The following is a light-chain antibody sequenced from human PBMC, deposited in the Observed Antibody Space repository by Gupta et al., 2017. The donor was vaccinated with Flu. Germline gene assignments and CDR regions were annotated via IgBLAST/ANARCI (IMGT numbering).Light chain of an antibody. CDR2: EGS. CDR3: RQVIHLPWT. J-gene: IGKJ1*01. V-gene: IGKV2D-29*01. Sequence: VTPGKPASISCKACQRRRHRDGKKYLYWYLQKAGQPPQLLIYEGSKRGNGVPDRFSGRGSGTDFTLQISRGEAEDVGIYYCRQVIHLPWTFGRGTKVEIK. CDR1: QRRRHRDGKKY.